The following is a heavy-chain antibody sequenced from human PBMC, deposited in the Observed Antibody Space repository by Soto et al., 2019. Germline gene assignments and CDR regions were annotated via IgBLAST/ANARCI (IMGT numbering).Heavy chain of an antibody. J-gene: IGHJ4*02. CDR2: ISWNGGKI. CDR3: AKDISTYSSGSFHY. Sequence: GGSLRLSCVASGFTFDDYAMHWVRQGPGKGLEWVSGISWNGGKIAYADSVEGRFTISRDNAKNSLYLQVNSLRPEDSALYYCAKDISTYSSGSFHYWGQGTPVTVSS. CDR1: GFTFDDYA. D-gene: IGHD6-25*01. V-gene: IGHV3-9*01.